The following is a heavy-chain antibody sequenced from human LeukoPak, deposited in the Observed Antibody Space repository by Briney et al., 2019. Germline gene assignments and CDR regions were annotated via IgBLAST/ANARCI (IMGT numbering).Heavy chain of an antibody. J-gene: IGHJ4*02. D-gene: IGHD2-21*02. CDR2: IYTGGST. Sequence: GGSLRLSCAASGFTVSDNYMNWVRQAPGKGLEWVSLIYTGGSTSYADSVKGRFTISRDKSKDTLYLQMNSLRVEDTAVYYCARRGDCCNTPFDHWGQGTLVTVSS. V-gene: IGHV3-53*01. CDR3: ARRGDCCNTPFDH. CDR1: GFTVSDNY.